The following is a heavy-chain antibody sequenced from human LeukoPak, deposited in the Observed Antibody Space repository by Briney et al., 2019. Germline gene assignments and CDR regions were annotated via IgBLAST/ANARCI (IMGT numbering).Heavy chain of an antibody. CDR3: ASTNGYDAFDI. V-gene: IGHV4-59*01. CDR2: IYYSGST. Sequence: SETLSLTCTVSGGSISSYYWSWIRQPPGTGREWIGYIYYSGSTNYNPSLKSRVTISVDTSKNQFSLKLSSVTAADTAVYYCASTNGYDAFDIWGQGTMVTVSS. CDR1: GGSISSYY. J-gene: IGHJ3*02. D-gene: IGHD2-8*01.